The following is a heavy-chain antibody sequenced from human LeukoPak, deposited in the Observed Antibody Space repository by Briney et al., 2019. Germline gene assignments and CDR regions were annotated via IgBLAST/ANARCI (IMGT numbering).Heavy chain of an antibody. CDR1: GYTFTGYY. J-gene: IGHJ3*02. Sequence: ASVKVSCKASGYTFTGYYMHWVRQAPGQRLEWMGWINAGNGNTKYSQKFQGRVTITRDTSASTAYMELSSLRSEDTAVYYCARDSYYDILTGYNDAFDIWGQGTMVTVSS. CDR3: ARDSYYDILTGYNDAFDI. V-gene: IGHV1-3*01. D-gene: IGHD3-9*01. CDR2: INAGNGNT.